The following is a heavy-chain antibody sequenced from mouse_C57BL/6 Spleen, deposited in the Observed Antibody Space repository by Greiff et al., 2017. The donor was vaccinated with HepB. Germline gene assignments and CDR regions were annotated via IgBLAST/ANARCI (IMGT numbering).Heavy chain of an antibody. D-gene: IGHD1-1*01. CDR2: ISYSGST. Sequence: EVMLVESGPGLAKPSQTLSLTCSVTGYSITSDYWNWIRKFPGNKLEYMGYISYSGSTYYNPSLKSRISITRDTSKNQYYLQLNSVTTEDTATYYCARSRYYYGSSYGFDYWGQGTTLTVSS. J-gene: IGHJ2*01. CDR3: ARSRYYYGSSYGFDY. V-gene: IGHV3-8*01. CDR1: GYSITSDY.